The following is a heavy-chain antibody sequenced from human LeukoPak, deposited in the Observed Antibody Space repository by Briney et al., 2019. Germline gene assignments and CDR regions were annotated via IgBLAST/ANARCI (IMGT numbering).Heavy chain of an antibody. V-gene: IGHV4-61*08. CDR2: IYYSGST. J-gene: IGHJ4*02. Sequence: SQTLSLTCTVSGGSISSGGYFWSWIRQPPGKGLEWIGYIYYSGSTNCNPSLKSRVTISVDTSKNQFSLKLSSVTAADTAVYYCARDGYSNYLFDYWGQGTLVTVSS. CDR1: GGSISSGGYF. D-gene: IGHD4-11*01. CDR3: ARDGYSNYLFDY.